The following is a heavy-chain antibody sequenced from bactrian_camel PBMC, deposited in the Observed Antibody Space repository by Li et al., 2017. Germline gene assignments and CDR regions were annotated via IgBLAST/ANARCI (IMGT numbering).Heavy chain of an antibody. D-gene: IGHD6*01. CDR3: VTDASGYSCRHFGF. CDR1: GSIFDDDD. CDR2: IAPDGTT. J-gene: IGHJ6*01. V-gene: IGHV3S53*01. Sequence: QLVESGGGSVQAGGSLRLSCTYSGSIFDDDDLGWYRQAPGSECEILSTIAPDGTTWYTGAVKGRFTISQDSAKNTVYLQMNDLKPEDTATYYCVTDASGYSCRHFGFRSRGTQVTVS.